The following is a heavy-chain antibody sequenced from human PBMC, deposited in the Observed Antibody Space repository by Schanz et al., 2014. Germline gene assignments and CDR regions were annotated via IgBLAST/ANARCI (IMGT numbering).Heavy chain of an antibody. CDR1: GGTFNSYT. D-gene: IGHD2-2*02. CDR3: AGTYCSSTSCYTGYYYMDV. CDR2: INVGNGNM. J-gene: IGHJ6*03. Sequence: QVQVEQSGPEVKKPGASVKVSCKASGGTFNSYTINWVRQAPGQGLEWMGWINVGNGNMKYSQKFQGRVTITRDTSASTAYMELTSLRSEDTAVYYCAGTYCSSTSCYTGYYYMDVWGKGTTVTVSS. V-gene: IGHV1-3*01.